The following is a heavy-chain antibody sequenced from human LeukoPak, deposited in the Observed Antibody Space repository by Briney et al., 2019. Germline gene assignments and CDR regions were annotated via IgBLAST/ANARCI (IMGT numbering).Heavy chain of an antibody. CDR2: IYHSGST. CDR3: ASSPWGYYFDY. V-gene: IGHV4-34*01. CDR1: GGSFSDYY. J-gene: IGHJ4*02. Sequence: SETLSLTCAVYGGSFSDYYWTWIRQPPGKGLEWIGEIYHSGSTYYNPSLKSRVTISVDTSKNQFSLKLSSVTAADTAVYYCASSPWGYYFDYWGQGTLVTVSS. D-gene: IGHD3-16*01.